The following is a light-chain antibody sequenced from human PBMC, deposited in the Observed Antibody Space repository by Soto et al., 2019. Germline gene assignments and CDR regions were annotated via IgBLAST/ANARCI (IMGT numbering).Light chain of an antibody. CDR3: QQYKNSST. CDR2: KAS. CDR1: QSIMTW. V-gene: IGKV1-5*03. Sequence: DIQLTQSPSTLSASVGDRVTLTCRASQSIMTWLAWYQQKPGKAPKLLIYKASSLQSEVPSRFSGSGSGTEFTLTITSLQPDDFGVYYCQQYKNSSTFGQGTKVDIK. J-gene: IGKJ1*01.